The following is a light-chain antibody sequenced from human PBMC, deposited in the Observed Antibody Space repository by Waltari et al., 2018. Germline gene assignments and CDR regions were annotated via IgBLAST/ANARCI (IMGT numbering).Light chain of an antibody. Sequence: IQLTQSPSSLSASVGDRVTITCRASQGVNVYLAWYQQKPGKAPKLLIYAASTLQSGVSSRFSGSGSGTDFTLTINSLQPEDIATYYCQHYNSYSKAFGPGTKVDIK. CDR1: QGVNVY. V-gene: IGKV1-9*01. CDR2: AAS. J-gene: IGKJ3*01. CDR3: QHYNSYSKA.